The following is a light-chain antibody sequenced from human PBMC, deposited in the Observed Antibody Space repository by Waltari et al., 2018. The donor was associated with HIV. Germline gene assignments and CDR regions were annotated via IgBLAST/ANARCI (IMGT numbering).Light chain of an antibody. CDR2: SNN. CDR1: SSNIGSNI. V-gene: IGLV1-44*01. J-gene: IGLJ3*02. CDR3: AAWDDSLNGGV. Sequence: QSVLTQPPSASGTPGQRVTISCSGSSSNIGSNIVNWYQQLPGTAPKLLIYSNNQRPSGLPVRFSGSKSGTSAALAISGLKSEDEADYYCAAWDDSLNGGVFGGGTKLTVL.